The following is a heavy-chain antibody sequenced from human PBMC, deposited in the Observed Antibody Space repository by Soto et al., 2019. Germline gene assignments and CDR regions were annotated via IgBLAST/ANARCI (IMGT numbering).Heavy chain of an antibody. D-gene: IGHD3-22*01. Sequence: SVKVSCKTSGGTFRTYTINWVRQAPGQGLEWMGGIIPIFGTANYAQKFQGGVTITADESTSTAYMELSSLRSEDTAVYYCARDTSIYYYDSSGYHSHAFDIWGQGTMVTVSS. CDR2: IIPIFGTA. V-gene: IGHV1-69*13. CDR1: GGTFRTYT. CDR3: ARDTSIYYYDSSGYHSHAFDI. J-gene: IGHJ3*02.